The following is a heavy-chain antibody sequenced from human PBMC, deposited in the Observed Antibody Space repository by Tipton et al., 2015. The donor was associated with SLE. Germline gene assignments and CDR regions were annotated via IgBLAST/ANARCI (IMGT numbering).Heavy chain of an antibody. V-gene: IGHV4-38-2*02. CDR1: GYSISSGYY. D-gene: IGHD6-19*01. J-gene: IGHJ2*01. CDR2: ISHSGST. Sequence: TLSLTCAVSGYSISSGYYWAWIRQPPGKGLEWIGTISHSGSTYYNPSLKSRVTISVDTSNNQFSLKLRSVTAADTAVYYCARDPLVYSSGWYGGYWYFDLWGRGTLVTASS. CDR3: ARDPLVYSSGWYGGYWYFDL.